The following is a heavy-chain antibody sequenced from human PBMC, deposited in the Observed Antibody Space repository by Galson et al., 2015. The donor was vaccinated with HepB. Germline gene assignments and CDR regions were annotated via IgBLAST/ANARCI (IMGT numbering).Heavy chain of an antibody. CDR2: INAGNGNT. CDR1: GYTFTSYA. D-gene: IGHD6-13*01. Sequence: SVKVSCKASGYTFTSYAMHWVRQAPGQRLEWMGWINAGNGNTKYSQKFQGRVTITRDTSASTAYMELSSPRSEDTAVYYCARRAAAGTNDYWGQGTLVTVSS. V-gene: IGHV1-3*01. CDR3: ARRAAAGTNDY. J-gene: IGHJ4*02.